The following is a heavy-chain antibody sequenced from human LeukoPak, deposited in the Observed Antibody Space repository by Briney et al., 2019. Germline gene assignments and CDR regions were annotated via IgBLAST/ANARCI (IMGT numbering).Heavy chain of an antibody. J-gene: IGHJ4*02. CDR3: ARGRSYGFDFDS. CDR2: KYYSGST. Sequence: SETLSLTCDVSGVSINTCCYYWTWVRQPPGKGLEWIGYKYYSGSTRYNSSLRSRLTISLDSSKNQFSLRLTSVTAADTAVYYCARGRSYGFDFDSWGPGTLVIVSS. CDR1: GVSINTCCYY. D-gene: IGHD5-18*01. V-gene: IGHV4-61*01.